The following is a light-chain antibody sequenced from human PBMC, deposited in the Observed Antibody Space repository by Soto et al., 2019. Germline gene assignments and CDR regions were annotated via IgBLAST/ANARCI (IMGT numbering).Light chain of an antibody. V-gene: IGKV1-5*03. CDR1: QSISSW. Sequence: DIQMTQSPSTLSASVGDRVTITCRASQSISSWLAWYQQKPGKAPKLLIYKASSLESGVPSRFSGSGSGTEFSLTISSLQAEDFATYYCQQLNNYPITFGQGTRLEN. J-gene: IGKJ5*01. CDR3: QQLNNYPIT. CDR2: KAS.